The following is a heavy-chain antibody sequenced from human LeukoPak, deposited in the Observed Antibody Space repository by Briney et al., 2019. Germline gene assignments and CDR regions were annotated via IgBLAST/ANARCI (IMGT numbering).Heavy chain of an antibody. J-gene: IGHJ4*02. CDR3: AKDGVWLAVAGTMYYFDY. V-gene: IGHV3-30*18. CDR2: ISYDGSNK. CDR1: GFTFSSYG. Sequence: PGGSLRLSCAASGFTFSSYGMHWVRQAPGKGLEWVAVISYDGSNKYYADSVKGRFTISRDNSKNTLYLQMNSLRAEDTAVYYCAKDGVWLAVAGTMYYFDYWGQGTLVTVSS. D-gene: IGHD6-19*01.